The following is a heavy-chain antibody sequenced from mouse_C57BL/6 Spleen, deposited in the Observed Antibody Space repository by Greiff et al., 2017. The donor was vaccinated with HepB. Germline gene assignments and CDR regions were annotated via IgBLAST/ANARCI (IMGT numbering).Heavy chain of an antibody. D-gene: IGHD1-1*01. CDR3: ARRSSYWYFDV. Sequence: QVQLQQPGAELVKPGASVKLSCKASGYTFTSYWMQWVKQRPGEGLEWIGEIYPSDSYTNYNQKFKGKASLTGDTSSSTAYMQLSSLTSEDSAVYYCARRSSYWYFDVWGTGTTVTVSS. V-gene: IGHV1-50*01. J-gene: IGHJ1*03. CDR2: IYPSDSYT. CDR1: GYTFTSYW.